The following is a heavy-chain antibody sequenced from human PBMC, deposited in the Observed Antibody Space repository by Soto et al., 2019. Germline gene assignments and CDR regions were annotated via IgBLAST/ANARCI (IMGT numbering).Heavy chain of an antibody. V-gene: IGHV4-4*02. J-gene: IGHJ6*02. CDR1: GGSISSSYW. Sequence: QVQLQESGPGLVKPSGTLSLTCAVSGGSISSSYWWSWVRKPPGKGLEWIGEIYHSGSTNYNTSLKSRVTISVDKSKNQFSLKVTSVTAADTAVYYCARVSGSYYYGMDVWGQGTPVTVSS. CDR2: IYHSGST. CDR3: ARVSGSYYYGMDV.